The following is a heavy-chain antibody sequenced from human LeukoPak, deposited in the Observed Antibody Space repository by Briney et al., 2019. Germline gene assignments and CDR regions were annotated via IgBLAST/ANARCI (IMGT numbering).Heavy chain of an antibody. V-gene: IGHV3-74*01. CDR1: GFTLSNYW. CDR3: VRGYNSGNDY. CDR2: IKTDGSTT. Sequence: GGSLTLSCAVSGFTLSNYWMHCVRQAPGKGLVWVSRIKTDGSTTSYADYVKGRFTISRDNAKNMAYLQMNSLRAEDTAVYYCVRGYNSGNDYWGQGTLVTVSS. J-gene: IGHJ4*02. D-gene: IGHD6-19*01.